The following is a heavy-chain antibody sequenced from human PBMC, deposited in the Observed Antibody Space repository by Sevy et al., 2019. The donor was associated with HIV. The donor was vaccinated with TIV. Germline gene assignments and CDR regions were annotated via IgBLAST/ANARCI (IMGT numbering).Heavy chain of an antibody. J-gene: IGHJ4*01. Sequence: GGSLRLSCAASGFNFRTYSMNWVRQAPGKGLEWLSSISDDSRYIYYSDSVKGRFTISRANAKNLLCLQMNNLRVVDTAIYYCARDFTIFGVVSGIDYWGQGNLVTVSS. D-gene: IGHD3-3*01. CDR1: GFNFRTYS. V-gene: IGHV3-21*04. CDR3: ARDFTIFGVVSGIDY. CDR2: ISDDSRYI.